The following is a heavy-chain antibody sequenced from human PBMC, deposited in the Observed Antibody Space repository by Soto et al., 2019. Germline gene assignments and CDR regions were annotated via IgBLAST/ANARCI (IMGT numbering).Heavy chain of an antibody. Sequence: GASVKVSCKASGYTFTSYGISWVRQAPGQGLEWMGWISAYNGNTNYAQKLQGRVTMTTDTSTSTAYMELRSLGSDDTAVYYCARDLQEPTVNWFDPWGQGTLVTVSS. CDR1: GYTFTSYG. CDR2: ISAYNGNT. D-gene: IGHD4-17*01. CDR3: ARDLQEPTVNWFDP. V-gene: IGHV1-18*01. J-gene: IGHJ5*02.